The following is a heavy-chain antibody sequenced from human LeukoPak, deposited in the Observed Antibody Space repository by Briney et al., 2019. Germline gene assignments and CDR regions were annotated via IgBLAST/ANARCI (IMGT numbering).Heavy chain of an antibody. J-gene: IGHJ4*02. CDR1: GGSIINNRYF. Sequence: KPSETLSLTCSVSGGSIINNRYFWGWIRQSPKKGLEWIGSIYYTGSTYDNPSLKSRVSISVDTSKNQFSLKLSSVTAADTAVYYCVRLLYDSSGYYYLDYWGQGTLVTVSS. V-gene: IGHV4-39*01. D-gene: IGHD3-22*01. CDR2: IYYTGST. CDR3: VRLLYDSSGYYYLDY.